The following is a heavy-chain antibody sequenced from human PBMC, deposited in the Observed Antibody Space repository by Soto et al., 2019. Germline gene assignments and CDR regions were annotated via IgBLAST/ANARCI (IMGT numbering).Heavy chain of an antibody. CDR2: ISAYNGNT. CDR3: AGTGERITIFGVAFREDWFDP. Sequence: ASVKVSCKASGYTFTSYGISWVRQAPGQGLEWMGWISAYNGNTNYAQKLQGRVTMTTDTSTSTAYMELRSLRSDDTVVYYCAGTGERITIFGVAFREDWFDPWGQGTLVTVSS. V-gene: IGHV1-18*04. D-gene: IGHD3-3*01. J-gene: IGHJ5*02. CDR1: GYTFTSYG.